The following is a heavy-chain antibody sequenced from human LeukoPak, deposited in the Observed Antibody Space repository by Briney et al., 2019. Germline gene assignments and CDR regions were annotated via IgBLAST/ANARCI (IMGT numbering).Heavy chain of an antibody. CDR1: GYGFTTYW. CDR3: ARQQVAYYYYYGMDV. CDR2: IYHGDSDA. Sequence: GESLQIYSQGSGYGFTTYWIAWVRPVPGKGMGWMGMIYHGDSDARYSPSFQGQVTISADKSISTAFLQWSSLKASDTAMYYCARQQVAYYYYYGMDVWGKGTTVTVSS. J-gene: IGHJ6*04. D-gene: IGHD2-15*01. V-gene: IGHV5-51*01.